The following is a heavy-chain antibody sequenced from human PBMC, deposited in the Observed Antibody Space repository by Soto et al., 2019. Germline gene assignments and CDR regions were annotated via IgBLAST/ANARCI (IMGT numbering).Heavy chain of an antibody. CDR3: ARHGVGDILTGQPDY. J-gene: IGHJ4*02. Sequence: PGESLKISCKGFGYSFTRYWVGWGRQMPGKGLEWMGIIYPGDSDTRYSPSFQGQVTISADKSISTAYLQWSSLKASDTAMYYCARHGVGDILTGQPDYWGQGTLVTVSS. CDR1: GYSFTRYW. CDR2: IYPGDSDT. D-gene: IGHD3-9*01. V-gene: IGHV5-51*01.